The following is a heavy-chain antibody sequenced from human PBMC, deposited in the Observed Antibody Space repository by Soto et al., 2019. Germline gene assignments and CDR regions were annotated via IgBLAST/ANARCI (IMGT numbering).Heavy chain of an antibody. Sequence: EVQLVEAGGGLIQPGGSLSLSCVDSGFTVSSNYMSWVRQAQGMGLEWDSVIYSGGSTYYADSVKGRFTISRDNSKNTLYLQMNSLRAEDTDVYYCARHITMDPLLVYWGQGTLVTVSS. D-gene: IGHD3-10*01. V-gene: IGHV3-53*01. CDR2: IYSGGST. CDR1: GFTVSSNY. J-gene: IGHJ4*02. CDR3: ARHITMDPLLVY.